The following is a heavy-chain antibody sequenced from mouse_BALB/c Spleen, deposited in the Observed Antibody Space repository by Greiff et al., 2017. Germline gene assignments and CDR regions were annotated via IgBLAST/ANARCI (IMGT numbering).Heavy chain of an antibody. V-gene: IGHV1-4*02. J-gene: IGHJ1*01. CDR3: ANPYGSSLYWYFDV. D-gene: IGHD1-1*01. Sequence: QVQLKQSAAELARPGASVKMSCKASGYTFTSYTMHWVKQRPGQGLEWIGYINPSSGYTEYNQKFKDKTTLTADKSSSTAYMQLSSLTSEDSAVYYCANPYGSSLYWYFDVWGAGTTVTVSS. CDR1: GYTFTSYT. CDR2: INPSSGYT.